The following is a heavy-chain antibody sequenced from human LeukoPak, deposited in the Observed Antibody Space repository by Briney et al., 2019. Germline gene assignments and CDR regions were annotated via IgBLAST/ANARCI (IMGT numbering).Heavy chain of an antibody. CDR3: ARGVALGYFDWSGS. D-gene: IGHD3-9*01. J-gene: IGHJ4*02. CDR1: GYRFTSSG. V-gene: IGHV1-18*01. Sequence: ATVKVSCKASGYRFTSSGISWVRQAPGQGLEWMGWISGYNGETNYVQKFQGRVTMTTDSSTSTAYMELRSLRFDDTAVYYCARGVALGYFDWSGSWGQGTLVTVSS. CDR2: ISGYNGET.